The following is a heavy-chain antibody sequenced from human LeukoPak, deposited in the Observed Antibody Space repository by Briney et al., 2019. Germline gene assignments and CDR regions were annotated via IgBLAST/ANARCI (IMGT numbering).Heavy chain of an antibody. CDR2: ISSSSGY. J-gene: IGHJ2*01. Sequence: GGSLRLSCAASGFTFSSYNMKWVRQAPGKGLEWVSSISSSSGYKYADSLKGRFTISRDNAKNSLYLQMNSLSAEDTAVYYCATGSSSYWYFDLWGRGTLVTVSS. V-gene: IGHV3-21*01. CDR1: GFTFSSYN. CDR3: ATGSSSYWYFDL. D-gene: IGHD6-6*01.